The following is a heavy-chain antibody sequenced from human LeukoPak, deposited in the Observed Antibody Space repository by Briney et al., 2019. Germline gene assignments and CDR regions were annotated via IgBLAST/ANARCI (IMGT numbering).Heavy chain of an antibody. CDR1: GGSFSGYY. CDR2: INHSGST. D-gene: IGHD4-17*01. Sequence: PSETLSLTCAVYGGSFSGYYWSWIRQPPGKGLEWIGEINHSGSTNYNPSLKSRVTISVDTSKNQFSLKLSSVTAADTAVYYCARDREQMTTVPLDAFDIWGQGTMVTVSS. J-gene: IGHJ3*02. CDR3: ARDREQMTTVPLDAFDI. V-gene: IGHV4-34*01.